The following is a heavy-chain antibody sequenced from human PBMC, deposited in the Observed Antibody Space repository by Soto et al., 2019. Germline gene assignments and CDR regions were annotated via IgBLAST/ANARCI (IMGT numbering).Heavy chain of an antibody. CDR1: GYTFTSYG. V-gene: IGHV1-18*01. Sequence: GASVKVSCKASGYTFTSYGISWVRQAPGQGLEWMGWISAYNGNTNYAQKLQGRVTMTTDTSTSTAYVELRSLRSDDTAVYYCATLDYGDYPPTFDYWGQGTLVTVSS. D-gene: IGHD4-17*01. J-gene: IGHJ4*02. CDR2: ISAYNGNT. CDR3: ATLDYGDYPPTFDY.